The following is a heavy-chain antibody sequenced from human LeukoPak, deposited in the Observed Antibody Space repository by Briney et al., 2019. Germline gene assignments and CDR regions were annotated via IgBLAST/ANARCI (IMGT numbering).Heavy chain of an antibody. Sequence: SETLSLTCTVSGGSISSGGYYWSWIRQPPGKGLEWIGYIYYSGSTNYNPSLKSRVTISVDTSKDQFSLKLSSVTAADTAVYYCASSGPPTSTVNWFDPRGQGTLVTVSS. CDR1: GGSISSGGYY. D-gene: IGHD3-16*01. V-gene: IGHV4-61*08. CDR2: IYYSGST. CDR3: ASSGPPTSTVNWFDP. J-gene: IGHJ5*02.